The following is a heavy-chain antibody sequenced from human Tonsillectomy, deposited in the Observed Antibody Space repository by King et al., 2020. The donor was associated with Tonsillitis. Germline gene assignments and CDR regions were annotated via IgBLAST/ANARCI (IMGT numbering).Heavy chain of an antibody. CDR3: ARVHY. V-gene: IGHV3-48*01. Sequence: QLVQSGGVLVQPGGSLRLSCAASGFTFSSYSMNWVRQAPGRGLEWVSFISSSSSTIYYADSVKGRFTISRDNAKNSLYLQMNSLRAEDTAVYYCARVHYWGQGTLVTVSS. CDR1: GFTFSSYS. J-gene: IGHJ4*02. CDR2: ISSSSSTI.